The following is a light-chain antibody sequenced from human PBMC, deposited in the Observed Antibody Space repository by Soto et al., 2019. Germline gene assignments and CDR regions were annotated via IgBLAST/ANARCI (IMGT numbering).Light chain of an antibody. Sequence: EIVLTQSQGTLSLSPGERATLSCRAIQSVSSTYLAWYQQKAGQAPRLLIYGASSRATGIPDRFSGSGSGTEFTLTISSLQSEDFAVYYCQQYNNWPPWTFGQGTKVDIK. J-gene: IGKJ1*01. CDR3: QQYNNWPPWT. V-gene: IGKV3-20*01. CDR1: QSVSSTY. CDR2: GAS.